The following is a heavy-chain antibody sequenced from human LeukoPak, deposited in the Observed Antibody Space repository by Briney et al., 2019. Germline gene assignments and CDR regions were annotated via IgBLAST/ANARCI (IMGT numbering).Heavy chain of an antibody. V-gene: IGHV1-24*01. Sequence: GSSVKVSCKASGGTFSSYAISWVRQAPGQGLEWMGGFDPEDGETIYAQKFQGRVTMTEDTSTDTAYMELSSLRSEDTAVYYCATGGGLLWFGENYYGMDVWGQGTTVTVSS. CDR2: FDPEDGET. D-gene: IGHD3-10*01. CDR1: GGTFSSYA. J-gene: IGHJ6*02. CDR3: ATGGGLLWFGENYYGMDV.